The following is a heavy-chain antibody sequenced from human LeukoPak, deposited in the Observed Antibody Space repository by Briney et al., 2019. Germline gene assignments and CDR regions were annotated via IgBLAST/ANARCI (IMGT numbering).Heavy chain of an antibody. CDR2: ISGSGGST. J-gene: IGHJ4*02. CDR1: GFTFSSYA. CDR3: AKEGAGITMIVVVIAPTFDY. V-gene: IGHV3-23*01. Sequence: GGSLRLSCAASGFTFSSYAMSWVRQAPGKGLEWVSAISGSGGSTYYADSVKGRFTISRDNSKNTLYLQMNSLRAEDTAVYYCAKEGAGITMIVVVIAPTFDYWGQGPLVTVSS. D-gene: IGHD3-22*01.